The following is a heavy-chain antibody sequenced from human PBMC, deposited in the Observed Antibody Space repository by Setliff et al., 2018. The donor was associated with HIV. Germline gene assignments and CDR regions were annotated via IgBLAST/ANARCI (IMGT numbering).Heavy chain of an antibody. D-gene: IGHD5-12*01. CDR2: ISYSGST. CDR1: GGSISSSSYY. J-gene: IGHJ4*02. CDR3: AGRGGYNDWYFDY. V-gene: IGHV4-31*03. Sequence: SETLSLTCTVPGGSISSSSYYWTWIRQHPGKGLEWIGYISYSGSTYYNPSLKSRVTISLDTSKNQFSLKLTAVTAADTAVYYCAGRGGYNDWYFDYWGQGALVTVSS.